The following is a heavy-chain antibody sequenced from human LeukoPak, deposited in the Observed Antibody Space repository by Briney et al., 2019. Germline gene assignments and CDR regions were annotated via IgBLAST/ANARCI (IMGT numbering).Heavy chain of an antibody. V-gene: IGHV4-39*07. Sequence: SETLSLTCTVSGGSISSCSYYWGWIRQPPGKGLEWIGSIYYSGSTYYNPSLKSRVTISVDTSKNQFSLKLSSVTAADTAVYYCARVQRTYGAEYYFDYWGQGTLDTVSS. CDR3: ARVQRTYGAEYYFDY. J-gene: IGHJ4*02. D-gene: IGHD4-17*01. CDR2: IYYSGST. CDR1: GGSISSCSYY.